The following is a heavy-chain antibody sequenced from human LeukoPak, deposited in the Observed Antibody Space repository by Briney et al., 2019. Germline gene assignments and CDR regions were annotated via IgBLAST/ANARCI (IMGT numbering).Heavy chain of an antibody. CDR3: ARDGIYSGSGTDWFDP. D-gene: IGHD3-10*01. V-gene: IGHV3-30*04. CDR1: GFTFSYFA. J-gene: IGHJ5*02. CDR2: ISYDGSNK. Sequence: GGSLRLSCAASGFTFSYFAMHWVRQAPGKGLEWVALISYDGSNKLYADSVKGRFIISRDNLKITLYLQMNSLRTDDTAVYYCARDGIYSGSGTDWFDPWGQGTLVTVSS.